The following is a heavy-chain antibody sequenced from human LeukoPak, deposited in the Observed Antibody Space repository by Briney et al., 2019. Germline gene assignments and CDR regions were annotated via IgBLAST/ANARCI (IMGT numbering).Heavy chain of an antibody. CDR3: AKDTRMTTLYYFDY. V-gene: IGHV3-23*01. Sequence: GGSLRLSCADSGFTFSSYSMNWVRQAPGKGLEWVSGISGSGGSTYYADSVKGRFTISRDNSKSTLYLQMNSLRAEDTAVYYCAKDTRMTTLYYFDYWGQGTLVTVSS. CDR2: ISGSGGST. CDR1: GFTFSSYS. J-gene: IGHJ4*02. D-gene: IGHD4-17*01.